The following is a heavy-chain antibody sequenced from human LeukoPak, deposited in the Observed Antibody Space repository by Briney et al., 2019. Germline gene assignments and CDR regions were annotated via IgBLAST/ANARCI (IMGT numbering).Heavy chain of an antibody. J-gene: IGHJ4*02. V-gene: IGHV1-46*01. CDR2: IKPSAGTT. CDR1: GYSITCNY. Sequence: ASMKGSCKASGYSITCNYIHWVRQAPGQGLEWMGIIKPSAGTTTYAQKFHGRVTMTRDTSTSTVYMERTSLRSEDTAVYYCARERPRSSSWQNFDYWGQGTLVTVSS. CDR3: ARERPRSSSWQNFDY. D-gene: IGHD6-13*01.